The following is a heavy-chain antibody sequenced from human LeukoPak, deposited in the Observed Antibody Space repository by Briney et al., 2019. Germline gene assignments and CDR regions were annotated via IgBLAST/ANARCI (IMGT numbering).Heavy chain of an antibody. Sequence: KASETLSLTCAVYGGSFSGYYWSWLRQPPGKGLEWIGEINHSGSTNYNPSLKSRVTISVDTSKNQFSLKLSSVTAADTAVYYCARVRASRWLQPHYFDYWGQGTLVTVSS. V-gene: IGHV4-34*01. CDR3: ARVRASRWLQPHYFDY. CDR2: INHSGST. CDR1: GGSFSGYY. D-gene: IGHD5-24*01. J-gene: IGHJ4*02.